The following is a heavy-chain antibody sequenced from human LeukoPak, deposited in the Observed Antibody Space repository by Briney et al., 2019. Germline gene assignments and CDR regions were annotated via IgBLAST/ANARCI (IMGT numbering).Heavy chain of an antibody. J-gene: IGHJ4*02. D-gene: IGHD1-7*01. V-gene: IGHV1-2*02. CDR3: ARGPITATTHY. CDR2: INPNSGGT. CDR1: GYTFTGYY. Sequence: ASVKVSCKASGYTFTGYYMPWVRQAPGQGLEWMGWINPNSGGTNDAQKFQGRVTMTRDTSISTAYMELSRLRSDDTAVYYCARGPITATTHYWGQGTLVTVSS.